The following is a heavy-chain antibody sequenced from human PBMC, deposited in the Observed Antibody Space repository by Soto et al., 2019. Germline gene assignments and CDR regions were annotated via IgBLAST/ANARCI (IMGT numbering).Heavy chain of an antibody. V-gene: IGHV1-18*01. CDR1: GYTFSSIG. Sequence: AAVKVCCKTSGYTFSSIGISWVRQAPGQGLEWMGWISPHKGDTYYAQRLQGRVTMTTDTSTSTAYMELRSLRSDDTAVYFCARDLDGSGNYYTNYWGPGTLVTVSP. CDR3: ARDLDGSGNYYTNY. J-gene: IGHJ4*02. CDR2: ISPHKGDT. D-gene: IGHD3-10*01.